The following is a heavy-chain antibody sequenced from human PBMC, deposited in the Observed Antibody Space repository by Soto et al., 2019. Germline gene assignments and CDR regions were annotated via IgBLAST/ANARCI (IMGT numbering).Heavy chain of an antibody. CDR2: IIPIFGTA. D-gene: IGHD6-6*01. CDR1: GGTFSSYA. Sequence: QVQLVQSGAEVKKPGSSVKVSCKASGGTFSSYAISWVRQAPGQGLEWTGGIIPIFGTANYAQKFQGRVTITADESTSTAYMELSSLRSEDTAVYYCARLGYSSSGTYYYYGMAVWGQGTTVTVSS. V-gene: IGHV1-69*01. J-gene: IGHJ6*02. CDR3: ARLGYSSSGTYYYYGMAV.